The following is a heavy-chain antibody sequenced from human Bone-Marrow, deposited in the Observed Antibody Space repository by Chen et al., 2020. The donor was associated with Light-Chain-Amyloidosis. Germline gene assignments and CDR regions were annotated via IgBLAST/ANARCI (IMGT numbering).Heavy chain of an antibody. CDR2: ISYDGSNK. CDR1: GFTFSSYG. V-gene: IGHV3-30*03. Sequence: VQLVESGGGVVQPGRSLRLSCAASGFTFSSYGMHWVRQAPGKGLEWVAVISYDGSNKYYADSVKGRFTISRDNSKNTLYLQMNSLRAEDTAVYYCATTKGRWLPSYWGQGTLVTVSS. D-gene: IGHD5-12*01. CDR3: ATTKGRWLPSY. J-gene: IGHJ4*02.